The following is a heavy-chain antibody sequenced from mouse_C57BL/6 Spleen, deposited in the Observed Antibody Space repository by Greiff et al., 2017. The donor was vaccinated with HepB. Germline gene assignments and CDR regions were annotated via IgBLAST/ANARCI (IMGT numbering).Heavy chain of an antibody. CDR1: GYSITSGYY. CDR3: ARESGYRGAMDY. J-gene: IGHJ4*01. Sequence: ESGPGLVKPSQSLSLTCSVTGYSITSGYYWNWIRQFPGNKLEWMGYISYDGSNNYNPSLKNRISITRDTSKNQFFLKLNSVTTEDTATYYCARESGYRGAMDYWGQGTSVTVSS. V-gene: IGHV3-6*01. CDR2: ISYDGSN. D-gene: IGHD2-2*01.